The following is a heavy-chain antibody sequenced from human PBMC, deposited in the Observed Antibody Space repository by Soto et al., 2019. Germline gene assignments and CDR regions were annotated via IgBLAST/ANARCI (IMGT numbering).Heavy chain of an antibody. D-gene: IGHD6-19*01. Sequence: PGGSLRLSCAASGFTFSSYAMSWVRQAPGKGLEWASAISGSGGSTYYADSVKGRFTISRDNSKNTLYLQMNSLRAEDTAVYYCAKPDSSGWFNFDYWGQGTLVTVSS. CDR1: GFTFSSYA. V-gene: IGHV3-23*01. CDR3: AKPDSSGWFNFDY. J-gene: IGHJ4*02. CDR2: ISGSGGST.